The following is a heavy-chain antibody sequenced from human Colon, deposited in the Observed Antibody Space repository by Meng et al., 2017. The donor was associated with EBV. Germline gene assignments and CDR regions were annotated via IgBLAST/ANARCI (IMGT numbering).Heavy chain of an antibody. Sequence: VQMQESGPGRVTPSGHMSLTFAVSGGSLSSRSWWSWVRQPPGKGLEWIGEIYHSGSTNYNPSLKSRVTISVDESKNQFSLRLSSVTAADTAVYYCARVGAYCGGDCYHPRWGQGTLVTVAS. D-gene: IGHD2-21*02. V-gene: IGHV4-4*02. CDR2: IYHSGST. CDR3: ARVGAYCGGDCYHPR. CDR1: GGSLSSRSW. J-gene: IGHJ4*02.